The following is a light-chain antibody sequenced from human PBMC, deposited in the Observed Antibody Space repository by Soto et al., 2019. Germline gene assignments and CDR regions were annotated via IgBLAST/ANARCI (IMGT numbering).Light chain of an antibody. CDR2: KAS. Sequence: DIQMTQSPSTLSASVGDRVTITCRASQSISSWLAWYQQKPGKAPKLLIYKASSLESGVPSRFSGSGSGTEFTLTISSLQPDDFATYFCQQYSGYPFTFGPGTKVHIK. V-gene: IGKV1-5*03. CDR1: QSISSW. J-gene: IGKJ3*01. CDR3: QQYSGYPFT.